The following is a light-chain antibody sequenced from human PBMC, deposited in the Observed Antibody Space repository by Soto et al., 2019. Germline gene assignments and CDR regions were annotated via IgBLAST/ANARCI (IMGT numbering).Light chain of an antibody. Sequence: QSALTQPASVSGSPGQSITISCTGTSSDIGDRNFVSWHQQHPGKAPKVLIYELSNRPSGVSNRFSGSKSGNTAFLTISGLQTDDEADYYCSSYTTAATKFGGGTKLTVL. CDR3: SSYTTAATK. CDR1: SSDIGDRNF. V-gene: IGLV2-14*01. CDR2: ELS. J-gene: IGLJ2*01.